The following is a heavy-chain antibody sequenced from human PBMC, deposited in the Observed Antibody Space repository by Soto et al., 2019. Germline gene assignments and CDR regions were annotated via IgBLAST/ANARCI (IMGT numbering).Heavy chain of an antibody. J-gene: IGHJ4*02. D-gene: IGHD5-12*01. CDR2: INPSGGST. Sequence: WASVKVSCKASGYTFTSYYMHWVRQAPGQGLEWMGIINPSGGSTSYAQKFQGRVTMTRDTSTSTVYMELSSLRSEDTAVYYCARAVEDGYNYNYFDYWGQGTLVTVSS. CDR3: ARAVEDGYNYNYFDY. CDR1: GYTFTSYY. V-gene: IGHV1-46*03.